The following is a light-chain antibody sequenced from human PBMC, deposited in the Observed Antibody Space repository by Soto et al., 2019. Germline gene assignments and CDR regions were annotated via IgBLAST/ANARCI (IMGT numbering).Light chain of an antibody. J-gene: IGKJ1*01. CDR2: AAS. CDR3: QQSYNTPRT. CDR1: QSIRTY. V-gene: IGKV1-39*01. Sequence: DIQMTQSPSSLSASVGDRVTITCRASQSIRTYLNWYQQKPGTAPKLLIYAASSLQSGVPSRFSGSGSETDFTLTISSLQPEDFATYYCQQSYNTPRTFGQGTKVDIK.